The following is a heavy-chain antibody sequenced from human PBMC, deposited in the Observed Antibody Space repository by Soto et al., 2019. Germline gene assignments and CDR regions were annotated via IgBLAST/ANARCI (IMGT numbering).Heavy chain of an antibody. CDR3: TTPYGSGSYYTRAREFDY. CDR1: GFTFSNAW. D-gene: IGHD3-10*01. J-gene: IGHJ4*02. Sequence: GGSLRLSCAASGFTFSNAWMSWVRQAPGKGLEWVGRIKSKTDGGTTDYAAPVKGRFTISREDSKTTLYLQMNSLKTEDTAVYYCTTPYGSGSYYTRAREFDYWGQGTLVTVSS. CDR2: IKSKTDGGTT. V-gene: IGHV3-15*01.